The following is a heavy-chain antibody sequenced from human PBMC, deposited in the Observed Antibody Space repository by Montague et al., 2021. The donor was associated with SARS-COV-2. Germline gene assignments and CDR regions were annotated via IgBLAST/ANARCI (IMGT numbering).Heavy chain of an antibody. J-gene: IGHJ6*02. Sequence: SETLSLTCAVYGGSFSGYYWSWIRQPPGKGLEWIGEINHSGSTXXXPSXXXRVTISVDTSKNQFSLKLSSVTAADTAVYYCARGRLILLWFGELLSGGDYYGMDVWGQGTTVTVSS. CDR2: INHSGST. V-gene: IGHV4-34*01. CDR3: ARGRLILLWFGELLSGGDYYGMDV. CDR1: GGSFSGYY. D-gene: IGHD3-10*01.